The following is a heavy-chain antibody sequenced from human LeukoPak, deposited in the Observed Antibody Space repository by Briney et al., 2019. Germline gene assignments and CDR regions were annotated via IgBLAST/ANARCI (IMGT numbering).Heavy chain of an antibody. CDR1: GASVSSGSFY. D-gene: IGHD3-22*01. CDR3: ARVDYDSRGSYYDNWFDP. V-gene: IGHV4-61*10. J-gene: IGHJ5*02. Sequence: PSETLSLTCTVSGASVSSGSFYWSWIRQPAGKGLEWIGRIYTSGSTTSVSTNYNQSLKRRVTISVDTSKDQYYLRLSSVTSADTAVYYCARVDYDSRGSYYDNWFDPWGQGSLVTVSS. CDR2: IYTSGSTTSVST.